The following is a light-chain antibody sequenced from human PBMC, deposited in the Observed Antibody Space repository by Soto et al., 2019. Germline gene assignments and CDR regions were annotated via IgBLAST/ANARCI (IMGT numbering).Light chain of an antibody. CDR3: QQYGSSPQT. CDR2: DAS. J-gene: IGKJ1*01. CDR1: QSVRSSY. Sequence: EIVLTQSPGTLSLSPGERATLSCRASQSVRSSYLAWYQQKPGQAPRLLIYDASSRATGIPDRVSGSGSGADFTLTISRLESEDFAVYYCQQYGSSPQTFGQGTKVE. V-gene: IGKV3-20*01.